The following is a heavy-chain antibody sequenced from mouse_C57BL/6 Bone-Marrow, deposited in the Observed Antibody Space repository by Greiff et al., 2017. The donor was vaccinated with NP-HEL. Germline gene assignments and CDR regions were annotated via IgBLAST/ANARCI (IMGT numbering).Heavy chain of an antibody. D-gene: IGHD2-1*01. CDR2: IYPGSGST. J-gene: IGHJ3*01. Sequence: VQLQQPGAELVKPGASVKMSCKASGYTFTSYWITWVKQRPGQGLEWIGDIYPGSGSTNYNEKFKSKATLTVDTSSSTAYMQLSSLTSEDSAVYYCARKRRDGNYEFAYWGQGTLVTVSA. CDR3: ARKRRDGNYEFAY. V-gene: IGHV1-55*01. CDR1: GYTFTSYW.